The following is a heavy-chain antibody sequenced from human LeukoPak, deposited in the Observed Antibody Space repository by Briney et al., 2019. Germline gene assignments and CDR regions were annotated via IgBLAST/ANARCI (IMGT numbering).Heavy chain of an antibody. Sequence: GGSLRLSCAASRFTFSSYWMHWVRQAPGKGLVWVSHINSDGSSASYADSVKGRFTISRDNANNTLLLQMNSLRAEDTAVYYCARVRGAYGDYDDAFDIWGQGTMVTVSS. CDR2: INSDGSSA. CDR3: ARVRGAYGDYDDAFDI. CDR1: RFTFSSYW. D-gene: IGHD4-17*01. V-gene: IGHV3-74*01. J-gene: IGHJ3*02.